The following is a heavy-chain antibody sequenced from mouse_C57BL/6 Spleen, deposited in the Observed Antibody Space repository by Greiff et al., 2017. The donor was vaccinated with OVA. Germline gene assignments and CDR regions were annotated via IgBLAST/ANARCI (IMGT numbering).Heavy chain of an antibody. CDR1: GFTFSDYY. V-gene: IGHV5-12*01. Sequence: EVMLVESGGGLVQPGGSLKLSCAASGFTFSDYYMYWVRQTPEKRLEWVAYISNGGGSTYYPDTVKGRFTISRDNAKNTLYLHMSRRKSEDTAMYYCARHGGTGYFDYWGQGTTLTVAS. CDR2: ISNGGGST. CDR3: ARHGGTGYFDY. J-gene: IGHJ2*01. D-gene: IGHD4-1*01.